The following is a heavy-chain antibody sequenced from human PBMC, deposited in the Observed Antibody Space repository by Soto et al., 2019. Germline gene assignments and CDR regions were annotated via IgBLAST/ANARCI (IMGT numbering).Heavy chain of an antibody. J-gene: IGHJ3*02. CDR1: GFTFSSYA. CDR3: AKDFGYCSVGSGYWDFDI. V-gene: IGHV3-23*01. CDR2: ISGSGGST. Sequence: GGSLRLSCAASGFTFSSYAMSWVRQAPGKGLEWVSAISGSGGSTYYADSVKGRFTISRDNSKNTLYLQMNSLRAEDTAVYYCAKDFGYCSVGSGYWDFDIWGQGTMVTVSS. D-gene: IGHD2-15*01.